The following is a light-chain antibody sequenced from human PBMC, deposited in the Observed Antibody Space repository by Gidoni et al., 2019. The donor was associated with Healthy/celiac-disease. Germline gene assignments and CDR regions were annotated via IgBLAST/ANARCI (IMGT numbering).Light chain of an antibody. Sequence: QSALPQPASVSGSPGQSITISCTGTSSDVGGYNYVSWYQQHPGKAPKLMIYDVSNRPSGVSNRFSGSKSGNTASLTISGLQAEDEADYYCNSYTSSSISYVFGTGTKVTVL. V-gene: IGLV2-14*01. CDR3: NSYTSSSISYV. CDR2: DVS. CDR1: SSDVGGYNY. J-gene: IGLJ1*01.